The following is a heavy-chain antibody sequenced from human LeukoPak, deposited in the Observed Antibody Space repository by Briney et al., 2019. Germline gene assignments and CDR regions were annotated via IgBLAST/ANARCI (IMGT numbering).Heavy chain of an antibody. J-gene: IGHJ4*02. V-gene: IGHV1-2*02. D-gene: IGHD6-13*01. Sequence: GASVTVSCKASGYTFTGYYMHWVRQAPGQGLEWMGWINPNSGGTNYAQKFQGRVTMTRDTSISTAYMELSRLRSEDTAVYYCATPGRGQQLVRGLLYWGQGTLVTVSS. CDR2: INPNSGGT. CDR1: GYTFTGYY. CDR3: ATPGRGQQLVRGLLY.